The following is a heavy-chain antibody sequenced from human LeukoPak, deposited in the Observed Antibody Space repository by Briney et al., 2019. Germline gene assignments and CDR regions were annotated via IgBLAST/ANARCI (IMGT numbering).Heavy chain of an antibody. J-gene: IGHJ6*03. CDR1: GGSISSYY. D-gene: IGHD1-20*01. Sequence: SSETLSLTCTVSGGSISSYYWSWIRQPPGKGLEWIGYIYYSGSTNYNPSLKSRVTISVETSKNEFSLKLSSVTAADTAVYYCARDRVITGMYYYYYMDVWGKGTTVTVSS. CDR3: ARDRVITGMYYYYYMDV. V-gene: IGHV4-59*12. CDR2: IYYSGST.